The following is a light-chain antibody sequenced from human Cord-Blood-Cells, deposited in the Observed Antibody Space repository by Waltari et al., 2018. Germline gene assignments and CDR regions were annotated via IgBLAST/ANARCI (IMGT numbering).Light chain of an antibody. V-gene: IGLV2-23*01. CDR2: EGS. J-gene: IGLJ2*01. CDR3: CSYAGSSTLV. CDR1: SSDVGSYNL. Sequence: QSALTQPASVSGSPGQSITISCTGTSSDVGSYNLVSWYQQHPGKAPKLMIYEGSKRPSGVSNRFSGYKSGNTASRTISGLQAEDEADYYCCSYAGSSTLVFGGGTKLTVL.